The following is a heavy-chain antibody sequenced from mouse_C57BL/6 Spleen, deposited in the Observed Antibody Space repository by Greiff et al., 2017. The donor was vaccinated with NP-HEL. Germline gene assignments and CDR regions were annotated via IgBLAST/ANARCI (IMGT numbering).Heavy chain of an antibody. CDR1: GFTFSNYW. D-gene: IGHD1-1*02. Sequence: EVKLMESGGGLVQPGGSMKLSCVASGFTFSNYWMNWVRQSPEKGLEWVAQIRLKSDNYATHYAESVKGRFTISRDDSKSSVYLQMNNVSAEDTGIYYCTGLWLDYWGKGTTLTVSS. CDR2: IRLKSDNYAT. CDR3: TGLWLDY. J-gene: IGHJ2*01. V-gene: IGHV6-3*01.